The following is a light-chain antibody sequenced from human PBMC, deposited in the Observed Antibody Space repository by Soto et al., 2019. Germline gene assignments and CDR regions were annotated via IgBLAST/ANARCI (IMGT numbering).Light chain of an antibody. Sequence: EIVMTQSPATLSVSPGERATLSCRASQSISSNLAWYQQKPGQAPRLLIYGASTRATGIPATVSGSGSGTESTLTISSLQSEDFSVYYCQQYNNLPFTFRPAPKVDIK. CDR1: QSISSN. CDR2: GAS. J-gene: IGKJ3*01. V-gene: IGKV3-15*01. CDR3: QQYNNLPFT.